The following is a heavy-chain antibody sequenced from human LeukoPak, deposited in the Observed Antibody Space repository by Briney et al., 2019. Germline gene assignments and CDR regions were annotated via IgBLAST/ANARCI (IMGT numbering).Heavy chain of an antibody. V-gene: IGHV4-39*07. CDR3: ARYLPMVRGVIGFDP. CDR1: GGSISSSSYY. Sequence: SETLSLTCTVSGGSISSSSYYWGWIRQPPGKGLEWIGSIYYSGSTYYNPSLKSRVTISVDTSKNQFSLKLSSVTAADTAVYYCARYLPMVRGVIGFDPWGQGTLVTVSS. D-gene: IGHD3-10*01. J-gene: IGHJ5*02. CDR2: IYYSGST.